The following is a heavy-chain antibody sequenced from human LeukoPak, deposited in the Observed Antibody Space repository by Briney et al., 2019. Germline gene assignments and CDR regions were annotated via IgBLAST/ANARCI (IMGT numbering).Heavy chain of an antibody. CDR3: ARDKMVGATYLDY. D-gene: IGHD1-26*01. CDR1: GSNFEDYG. V-gene: IGHV3-20*04. J-gene: IGHJ4*02. CDR2: INWNGGDT. Sequence: GGSLRLSCADSGSNFEDYGMSWVRQAPGKGLEWVSGINWNGGDTDYADSVKGRFTISRDNSKNTLYLQMNSLRAEDTAVYYCARDKMVGATYLDYWGQGTLVTVSS.